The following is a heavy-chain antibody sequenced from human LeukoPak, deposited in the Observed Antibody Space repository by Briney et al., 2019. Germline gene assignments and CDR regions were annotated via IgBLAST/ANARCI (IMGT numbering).Heavy chain of an antibody. V-gene: IGHV5-51*01. CDR3: ARRGFCSGGSCFSAPFDY. D-gene: IGHD2-15*01. CDR1: GDTVSNYG. CDR2: IYPGDSDT. Sequence: ASVKVSCKASGDTVSNYGISWVRQAPGQGLEWMGIIYPGDSDTRYSPSFQGQVTISADKSISTAYLQWSSLKASDTAICYCARRGFCSGGSCFSAPFDYWGQGTLVTVSS. J-gene: IGHJ4*02.